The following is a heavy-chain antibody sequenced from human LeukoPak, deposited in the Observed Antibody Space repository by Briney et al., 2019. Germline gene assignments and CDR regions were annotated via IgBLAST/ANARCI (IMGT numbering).Heavy chain of an antibody. CDR3: ARALGAFDI. V-gene: IGHV4-59*12. Sequence: SETLSLTCTVSGGSISNYYWSWFRQPPGKGLEWIGYIYYSGSTNYNPSLKSRVTISLDKSKNQVSLKLNSVTAADTAVYYCARALGAFDIWGQGTMVTVSS. CDR1: GGSISNYY. J-gene: IGHJ3*02. CDR2: IYYSGST.